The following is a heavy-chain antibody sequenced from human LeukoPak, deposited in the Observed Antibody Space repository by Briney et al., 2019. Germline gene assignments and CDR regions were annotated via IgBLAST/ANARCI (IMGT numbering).Heavy chain of an antibody. CDR2: ISYDGSNK. D-gene: IGHD3-22*01. CDR1: GFTFSSYG. CDR3: ARNYYDSSGYPYYYYGMDV. Sequence: GGSLRLSCAASGFTFSSYGMHWVRQAPGKGLEWVAVISYDGSNKYYADSVKGRFTISRDNSKNTLYLQMNSLRAEDTAVYYCARNYYDSSGYPYYYYGMDVWGQGTTVTVSS. J-gene: IGHJ6*02. V-gene: IGHV3-30*03.